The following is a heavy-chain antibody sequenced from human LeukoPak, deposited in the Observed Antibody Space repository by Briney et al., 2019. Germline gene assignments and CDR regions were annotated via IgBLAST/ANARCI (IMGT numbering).Heavy chain of an antibody. Sequence: PGGSLRLSCAASGFTFSRHPMHWVRQAPGKGLEWVAVILYDGSEKYYTESVKSRFTISRDNSKNTLYLQMDSLRPEDTAVYYCAKDPRTGAVSGIFYFDYWGQGTLLTVSS. J-gene: IGHJ4*02. V-gene: IGHV3-30*04. CDR2: ILYDGSEK. CDR3: AKDPRTGAVSGIFYFDY. CDR1: GFTFSRHP. D-gene: IGHD6-19*01.